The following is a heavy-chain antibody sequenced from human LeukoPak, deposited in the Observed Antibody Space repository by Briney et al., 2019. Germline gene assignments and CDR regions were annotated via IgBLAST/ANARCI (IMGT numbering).Heavy chain of an antibody. CDR1: GGSISSFY. J-gene: IGHJ4*02. V-gene: IGHV4-59*08. Sequence: SETLSLTCTLSGGSISSFYWSWIRQSPGKGLEWIGYIYYSGSTNYNPSLKSRVTISVDTSKNQFSLKLSSVTAADTAVYYCARLIRAYRGIYFDYWGQGTLVTVSS. D-gene: IGHD3-10*01. CDR2: IYYSGST. CDR3: ARLIRAYRGIYFDY.